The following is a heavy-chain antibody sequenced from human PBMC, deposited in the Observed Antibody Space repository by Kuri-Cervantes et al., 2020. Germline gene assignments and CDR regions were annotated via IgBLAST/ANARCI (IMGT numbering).Heavy chain of an antibody. CDR3: ARDPYSSGWSPGAFDI. D-gene: IGHD6-19*01. V-gene: IGHV1-2*02. CDR2: INPNSGDT. Sequence: ASVKVSCKASGYTFTGYYAHWVRQAPGQGLEWMGWINPNSGDTNYAQKFQGRVTMTRDTSISTAYMELSRLRSDDTAVYYCARDPYSSGWSPGAFDIWGQGTMVTVSS. J-gene: IGHJ3*02. CDR1: GYTFTGYY.